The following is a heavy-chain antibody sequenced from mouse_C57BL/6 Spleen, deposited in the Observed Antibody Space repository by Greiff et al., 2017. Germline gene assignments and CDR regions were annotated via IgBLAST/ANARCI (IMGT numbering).Heavy chain of an antibody. CDR2: ISSGGSYT. CDR1: GFTFSSYG. Sequence: EVKLVESGGDLVKPGGSLKLSCAASGFTFSSYGMSWVRQTPDKRLEWVATISSGGSYTYYPDSVKGRFTISRDNAKNTLYLQMSSLKSEDTAMYYCASHDYGSRYYYAMDYWGQGTSVTVSS. D-gene: IGHD1-1*01. J-gene: IGHJ4*01. CDR3: ASHDYGSRYYYAMDY. V-gene: IGHV5-6*01.